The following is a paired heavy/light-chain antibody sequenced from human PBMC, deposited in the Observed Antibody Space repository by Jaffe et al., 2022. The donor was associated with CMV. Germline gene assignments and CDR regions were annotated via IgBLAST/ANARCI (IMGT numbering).Light chain of an antibody. J-gene: IGKJ2*01. CDR2: SAS. Sequence: DIQMTQSPSSPSASVGDSVTITCRASQRISSSLNWYRQRPGKSPQLLIYSASTLQSGVPSRFSGSGSETNFTLTISSLQPEDSATYYCQQTYNIPYTFGQGTKLKI. V-gene: IGKV1-39*01. CDR3: QQTYNIPYT. CDR1: QRISSS.
Heavy chain of an antibody. D-gene: IGHD6-13*01. CDR3: AREWVAAAIDF. J-gene: IGHJ4*02. Sequence: EVQLVESGGGLVQPGGSLRLSCVASGLTVSSNYMTWVRQAPGKGLEWVSVLHSSGTTYYADSVKGRFTISRDNFMNTLYLQMNSLTVEDTAVYYCAREWVAAAIDFWGQGSRVTVSS. CDR1: GLTVSSNY. CDR2: LHSSGTT. V-gene: IGHV3-66*01.